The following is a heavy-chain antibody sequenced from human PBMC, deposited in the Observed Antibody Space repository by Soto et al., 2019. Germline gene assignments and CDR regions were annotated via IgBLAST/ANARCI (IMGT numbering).Heavy chain of an antibody. CDR1: GGSISSYY. CDR3: ARQEVGYYYYYYYMDV. Sequence: SETLSLTCTVSGGSISSYYWSWIRQPPGKGLEWIGYIYYSGSTNYNPSLKSRVTISVDTSKNQFSLKLSSVTAADTAVYYCARQEVGYYYYYYYMDVWGKGTTVT. V-gene: IGHV4-59*08. J-gene: IGHJ6*03. D-gene: IGHD3-10*01. CDR2: IYYSGST.